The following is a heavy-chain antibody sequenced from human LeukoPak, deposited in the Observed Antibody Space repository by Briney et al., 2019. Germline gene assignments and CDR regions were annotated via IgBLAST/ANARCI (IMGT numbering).Heavy chain of an antibody. D-gene: IGHD2-2*01. CDR1: GYTFSSYG. Sequence: ASVKVSCKASGYTFSSYGISWVRQAPGQGLEWMGWISAYNGNTNYAQMVQGRVTMTTDTSTSTAYMEVRSLRSDDTAMYYCARDVGDIVTIPAAIIVPWGQGTLVTVSS. CDR3: ARDVGDIVTIPAAIIVP. V-gene: IGHV1-18*01. J-gene: IGHJ5*02. CDR2: ISAYNGNT.